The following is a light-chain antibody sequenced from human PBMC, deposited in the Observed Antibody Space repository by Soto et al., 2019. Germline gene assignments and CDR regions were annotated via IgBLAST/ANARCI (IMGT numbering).Light chain of an antibody. CDR2: GAS. Sequence: EIVLTQSPATLSLSPGERATLSCRASQSIMNDLAADQQKRVQAPRLLIYGASSRATGIPDRFSGSGSGTDFTLTLSSLEPEDFAVYYCQQYGSSPGGTFGQGTRLEIK. J-gene: IGKJ5*01. CDR3: QQYGSSPGGT. V-gene: IGKV3-20*01. CDR1: QSIMND.